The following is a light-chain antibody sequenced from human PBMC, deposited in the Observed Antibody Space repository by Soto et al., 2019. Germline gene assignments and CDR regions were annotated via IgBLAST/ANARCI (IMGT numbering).Light chain of an antibody. J-gene: IGKJ2*01. Sequence: EIVLTQSPATLSLSPGERVTLSCRASQSVGTYLAWYQHNPGQAPRLLIYDASNRATGIPARFSGSGSGTDFTLTISSPEAEDCAVYYCQQRYNSPNTFGQGTKLEIK. CDR2: DAS. CDR1: QSVGTY. CDR3: QQRYNSPNT. V-gene: IGKV3-11*01.